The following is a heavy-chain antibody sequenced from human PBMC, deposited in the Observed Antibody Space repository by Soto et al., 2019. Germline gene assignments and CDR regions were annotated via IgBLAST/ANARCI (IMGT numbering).Heavy chain of an antibody. CDR3: VGGQYDFDY. Sequence: QVQLVESGGGVVQPGRSLRLSCAASGFPFTSYGMHWVREGPDKGLEWVAIISYDGSDKYYADSVKGRFTISRDNSKNTLYVHMISLSPEDAALYYCVGGQYDFDYRGQGTLVIASS. CDR1: GFPFTSYG. D-gene: IGHD3-16*01. V-gene: IGHV3-30*03. CDR2: ISYDGSDK. J-gene: IGHJ4*02.